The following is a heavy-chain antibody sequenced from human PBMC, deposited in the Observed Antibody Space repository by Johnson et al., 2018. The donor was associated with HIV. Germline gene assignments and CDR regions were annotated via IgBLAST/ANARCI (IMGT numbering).Heavy chain of an antibody. J-gene: IGHJ3*02. CDR2: ISWNSGSI. CDR3: AKDTGAYYYDSSGYWDAFDI. Sequence: VQLVESGGGLEQPGGSLRLSCAASGFTFASSAMSWVRQAPGKGLEWVSGISWNSGSIGYADSVKGRFTISRDNAKNSLYLQMNSLRAEDTALYYCAKDTGAYYYDSSGYWDAFDIWGQGTTVTVSS. CDR1: GFTFASSA. V-gene: IGHV3-9*01. D-gene: IGHD3-22*01.